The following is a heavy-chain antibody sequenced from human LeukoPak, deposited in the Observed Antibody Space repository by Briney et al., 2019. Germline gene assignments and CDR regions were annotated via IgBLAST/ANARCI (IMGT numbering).Heavy chain of an antibody. D-gene: IGHD4-17*01. CDR3: ARHYDYGDSRYPYYYYYYGMDV. V-gene: IGHV4-59*08. J-gene: IGHJ6*02. Sequence: SKTLSLTCTVSGGSISSYYWSWIRQPPGKGLEWIGYIYYSGSTNYNPSLKSRVTISVDTSKNQFSLKLSSVTAADTAVYYCARHYDYGDSRYPYYYYYYGMDVWGQGTTVTVSS. CDR1: GGSISSYY. CDR2: IYYSGST.